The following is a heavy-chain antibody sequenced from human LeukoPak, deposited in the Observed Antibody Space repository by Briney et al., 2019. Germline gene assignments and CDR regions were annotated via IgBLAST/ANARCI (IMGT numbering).Heavy chain of an antibody. CDR2: INHSGST. Sequence: ASETLSLTCAVYGGSFSGYYWSRIRQPPGKGLEWIGEINHSGSTNYNPSLKSRVTISVDTSKNQFSLKLSSVTAADTAVYYCARVRAPTVTPYFDYWGQGTLVTVSS. J-gene: IGHJ4*02. V-gene: IGHV4-34*01. CDR3: ARVRAPTVTPYFDY. CDR1: GGSFSGYY. D-gene: IGHD4-17*01.